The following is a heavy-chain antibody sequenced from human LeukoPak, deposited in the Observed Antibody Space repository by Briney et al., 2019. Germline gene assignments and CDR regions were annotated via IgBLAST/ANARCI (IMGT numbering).Heavy chain of an antibody. D-gene: IGHD6-13*01. CDR2: INPDGSQK. Sequence: GGSLRLYCAASGFTFSGYWMTWARQAPGKGLEWVANINPDGSQKYYVDSVKGRFTISRDNAKNSLYLQMSSLRAEDTAVYYCAGAAALDYWGQGTLVTVSS. J-gene: IGHJ4*02. CDR1: GFTFSGYW. CDR3: AGAAALDY. V-gene: IGHV3-7*01.